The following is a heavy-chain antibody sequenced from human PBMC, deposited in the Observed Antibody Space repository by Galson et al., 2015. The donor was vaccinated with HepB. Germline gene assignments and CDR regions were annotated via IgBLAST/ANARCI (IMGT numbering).Heavy chain of an antibody. J-gene: IGHJ5*02. D-gene: IGHD3-3*01. CDR1: GGSISSYY. CDR2: IYYSGST. Sequence: ETLSLTCTVSGGSISSYYWSWIRQPPGKGLEWIGYIYYSGSTNYNPSLKSRVTISVDTSKNQFSLKLSSVTAADTAVYYCARRGHDFWSGYYWFDPRGQGTLVTVSS. CDR3: ARRGHDFWSGYYWFDP. V-gene: IGHV4-59*08.